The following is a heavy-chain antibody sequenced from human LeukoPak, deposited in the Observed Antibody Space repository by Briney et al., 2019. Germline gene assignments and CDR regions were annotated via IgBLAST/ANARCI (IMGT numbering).Heavy chain of an antibody. V-gene: IGHV4-59*01. Sequence: SETLSLTCTVSGDSITTSYWSWIRQPPGKGLEGVGYIYYSGNTNYNPSLRSRVTISVDTAKSHFSLHLTYVTAADTAVYYCANAREPPYRGIYYYFESWGQGTLVTVSS. CDR1: GDSITTSY. D-gene: IGHD1-26*01. J-gene: IGHJ4*02. CDR2: IYYSGNT. CDR3: ANAREPPYRGIYYYFES.